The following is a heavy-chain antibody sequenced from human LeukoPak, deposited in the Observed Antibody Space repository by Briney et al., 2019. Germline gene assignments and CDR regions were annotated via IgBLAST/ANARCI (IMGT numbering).Heavy chain of an antibody. D-gene: IGHD2-2*01. J-gene: IGHJ5*02. V-gene: IGHV4-30-2*01. CDR3: ARAVGYCNSTSCYRRDWFDP. CDR1: GGPISSGGYS. CDR2: IYHSGST. Sequence: SANPSLTCAVSGGPISSGGYSWTSIPQPPGKGLELIGYIYHSGSTYYNPSLKSRITISVDRSKNQFSLKLSSVTAADKAVYYCARAVGYCNSTSCYRRDWFDPWGQGTLVTVSS.